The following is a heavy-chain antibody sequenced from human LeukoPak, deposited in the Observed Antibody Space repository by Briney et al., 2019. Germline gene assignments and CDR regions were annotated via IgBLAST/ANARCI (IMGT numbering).Heavy chain of an antibody. J-gene: IGHJ4*02. Sequence: SETLSLTCTVSGASITSHYWSWIRQPPGKGLEWIGYIFETRRTNYSPYFKSRVTMSVDTSKNQFSLKLSSVTAADTAVYYCARVGGDGGLDYWGQGTLVTVSS. CDR3: ARVGGDGGLDY. V-gene: IGHV4-59*11. D-gene: IGHD3-16*01. CDR1: GASITSHY. CDR2: IFETRRT.